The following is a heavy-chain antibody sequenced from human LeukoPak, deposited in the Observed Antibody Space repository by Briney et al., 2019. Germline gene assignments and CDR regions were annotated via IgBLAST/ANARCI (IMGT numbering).Heavy chain of an antibody. CDR1: RGSITSGTYY. CDR2: VYASGTT. J-gene: IGHJ4*02. V-gene: IGHV4-61*02. Sequence: SQTLSLTCTVSRGSITSGTYYWTWIRQPAGKGLEWIGRVYASGTTNYDPSLKSRVTMSVDTSKNQFSLKLTSVTATDTAVYYCARGSPRVGFDYWGQGTLVTVSS. CDR3: ARGSPRVGFDY. D-gene: IGHD2-15*01.